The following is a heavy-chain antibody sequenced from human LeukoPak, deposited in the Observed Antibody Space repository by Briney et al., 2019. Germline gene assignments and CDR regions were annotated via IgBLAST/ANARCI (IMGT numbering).Heavy chain of an antibody. CDR3: ASTGDSYGRHRPAHHNWFDR. D-gene: IGHD5-18*01. J-gene: IGHJ5*02. CDR2: IYYSGST. CDR1: GGSISSSSYY. Sequence: SETLSLTCTVSGGSISSSSYYWGWIRQPPGKGLEWIGSIYYSGSTYYNPSLKSRATISVDTSKTQFSLKLSSVTAADTAVYYCASTGDSYGRHRPAHHNWFDRWGQGTLVTVSS. V-gene: IGHV4-39*01.